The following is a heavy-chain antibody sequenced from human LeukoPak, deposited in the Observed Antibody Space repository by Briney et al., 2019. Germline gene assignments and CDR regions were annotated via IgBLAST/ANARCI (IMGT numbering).Heavy chain of an antibody. V-gene: IGHV3-73*01. CDR1: GFAFSGSA. D-gene: IGHD5-24*01. Sequence: PGGSLRLSCVASGFAFSGSAMHWVRRASGKGLEWVGRIRSKANSYATSYAASVNGRFTISRDDSKNTAYLQMNSLKTEDTAVYYCTLDDYNTNWFDPWGQGTLVTVSS. CDR3: TLDDYNTNWFDP. J-gene: IGHJ5*02. CDR2: IRSKANSYAT.